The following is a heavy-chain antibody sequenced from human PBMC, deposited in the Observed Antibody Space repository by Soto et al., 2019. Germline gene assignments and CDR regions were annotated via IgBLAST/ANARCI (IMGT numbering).Heavy chain of an antibody. CDR3: ARGGHVVVVTAALDY. J-gene: IGHJ4*02. V-gene: IGHV1-46*04. CDR1: GDTFTEYY. D-gene: IGHD2-21*02. Sequence: QVQLMQSGAEVKKPGASEKVSCKASGDTFTEYYIHWVRQAPGQGLEWMGTVNPSGGHTTYSQHWLGIGTRPWXXSXRTLYMELTSLTSEDTAVYYCARGGHVVVVTAALDYWGQGTLVTVSS. CDR2: VNPSGGHT.